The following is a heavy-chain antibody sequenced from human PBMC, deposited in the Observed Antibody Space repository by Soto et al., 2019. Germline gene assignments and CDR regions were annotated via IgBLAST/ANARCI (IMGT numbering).Heavy chain of an antibody. CDR3: AKDLNSTDYYYYGMDV. V-gene: IGHV3-30*02. D-gene: IGHD2-2*01. CDR2: ISHDGSNK. J-gene: IGHJ6*02. Sequence: GGSLRLSCVAFGFTFSNCGIHWVRQAPGKGLEWVAFISHDGSNKYYADSVKGRFTISRDNSKNTLYLQMNSLRAEDTAVYYCAKDLNSTDYYYYGMDVWGQGTTVTVSS. CDR1: GFTFSNCG.